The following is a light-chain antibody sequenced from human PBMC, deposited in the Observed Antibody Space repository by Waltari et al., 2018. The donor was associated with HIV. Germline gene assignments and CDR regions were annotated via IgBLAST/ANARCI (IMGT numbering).Light chain of an antibody. CDR3: QQYSTHYA. Sequence: DIQMTQSPSNLSASVGDTVGITCRARQSIDNWLAWYQQKPGRAPRLLVSRTSLLESGVSSRFRGSGSGTEFTLTIRSLQPDDIGTYYCQQYSTHYAFGQGTRVE. CDR2: RTS. V-gene: IGKV1-5*03. J-gene: IGKJ2*01. CDR1: QSIDNW.